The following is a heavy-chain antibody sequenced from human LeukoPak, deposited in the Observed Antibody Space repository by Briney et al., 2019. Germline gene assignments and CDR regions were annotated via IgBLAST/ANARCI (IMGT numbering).Heavy chain of an antibody. V-gene: IGHV4-30-4*01. J-gene: IGHJ4*02. CDR1: GGSISSDNYS. Sequence: SETLSLTCTVSGGSISSDNYSWSWIRQPPGKGLEWIGYISYSGSTYYKPSLKSRVTISLDTSKNQFSLKLTSVTAADTAVYYCARVNYDTSSYYKFDYWGQGTLVTVSS. D-gene: IGHD3-22*01. CDR3: ARVNYDTSSYYKFDY. CDR2: ISYSGST.